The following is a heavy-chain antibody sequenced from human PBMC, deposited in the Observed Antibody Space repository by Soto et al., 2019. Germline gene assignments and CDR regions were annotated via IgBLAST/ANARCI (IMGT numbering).Heavy chain of an antibody. D-gene: IGHD6-6*01. CDR1: GGSISSGGYY. J-gene: IGHJ3*02. Sequence: SETLSLTCTVSGGSISSGGYYWSWIRQHPEKGLEWIGYIYYTGNTYYNASLRSRVTISVDTSNNQFSLKLSSVTAADTAVYYCARVGISSSDAFDIWGQGTTVTVSS. CDR3: ARVGISSSDAFDI. CDR2: IYYTGNT. V-gene: IGHV4-31*03.